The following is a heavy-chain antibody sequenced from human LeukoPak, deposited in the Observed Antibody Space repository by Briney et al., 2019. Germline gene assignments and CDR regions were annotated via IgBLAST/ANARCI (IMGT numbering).Heavy chain of an antibody. J-gene: IGHJ3*02. CDR2: IYYSGST. CDR1: GGSISSYY. D-gene: IGHD2-15*01. CDR3: ARVGGCSGGSCYSDAFDI. Sequence: SETLSLTCTVSGGSISSYYWSWLRQPPGKGLEWIGYIYYSGSTNYNPSLKSRVTISVDTSKNQFSLKLSSVTAADTAVYYCARVGGCSGGSCYSDAFDIWGQGTMVTVSS. V-gene: IGHV4-59*01.